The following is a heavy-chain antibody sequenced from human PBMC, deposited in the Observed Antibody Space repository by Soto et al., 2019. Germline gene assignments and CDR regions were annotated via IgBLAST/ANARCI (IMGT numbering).Heavy chain of an antibody. CDR1: AAPFSKYC. V-gene: IGHV4-59*13. J-gene: IGHJ4*02. D-gene: IGHD3-16*01. CDR3: ASVTFGGVVLAH. CDR2: IYFNGNT. Sequence: PSETLSLTCTVSAAPFSKYCWSWIRQPPGKGLEWIGYIYFNGNTNYNPSLKRRVTISVDTSKKQISLNLTSVTDADTAVYFCASVTFGGVVLAHWGQGTLVTVSS.